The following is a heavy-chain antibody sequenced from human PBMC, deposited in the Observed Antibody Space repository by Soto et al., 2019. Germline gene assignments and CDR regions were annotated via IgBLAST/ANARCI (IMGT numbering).Heavy chain of an antibody. J-gene: IGHJ4*02. CDR2: ISYSGTT. D-gene: IGHD4-17*01. CDR3: ATMGTPVTGLYYFDY. V-gene: IGHV4-30-4*01. CDR1: GDSISIGNYY. Sequence: TLSLTCTVSGDSISIGNYYWSWIRQPPGKGLEWIGFISYSGTTHYSASLRSRVSISVDTSKNQFSLDLSSVTAADTAVYYCATMGTPVTGLYYFDYWGQGTLVTVSS.